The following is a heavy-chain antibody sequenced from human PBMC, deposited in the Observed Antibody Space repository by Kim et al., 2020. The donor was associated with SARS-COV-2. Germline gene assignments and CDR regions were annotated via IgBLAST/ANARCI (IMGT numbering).Heavy chain of an antibody. J-gene: IGHJ4*02. V-gene: IGHV3-23*01. CDR3: AKGVRYFDY. D-gene: IGHD3-22*01. Sequence: GSTYGTDSVKGRFTISRDNPKDTLYLQMNSLRAKDTAVYYCAKGVRYFDYWGQGTLVTVSS. CDR2: GST.